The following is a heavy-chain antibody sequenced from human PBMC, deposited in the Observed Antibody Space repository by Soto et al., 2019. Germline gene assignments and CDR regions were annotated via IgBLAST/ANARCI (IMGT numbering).Heavy chain of an antibody. CDR1: GGTFSSYA. CDR3: ARGTYYYDSSGYYYAHFDY. Sequence: QVQLMQSGAEVKKPGSSVKVSCKASGGTFSSYAISWVRQAPGQGLEWMGGIIPIFGTANYAQKFQGRVRITADESTSTAYMELSSLRSEDTAVYYCARGTYYYDSSGYYYAHFDYWGQGTLVTVSS. D-gene: IGHD3-22*01. J-gene: IGHJ4*02. CDR2: IIPIFGTA. V-gene: IGHV1-69*01.